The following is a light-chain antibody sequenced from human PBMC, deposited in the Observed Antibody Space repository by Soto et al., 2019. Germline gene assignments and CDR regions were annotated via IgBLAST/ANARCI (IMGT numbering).Light chain of an antibody. CDR2: DAS. CDR1: QSVRTS. V-gene: IGKV1-39*01. J-gene: IGKJ2*01. Sequence: DIHLTQSPSSLSASVGDRVIITCRASQSVRTSLNWYRQEPGKAPELLIYDASYLQSGVPSRFSGSESGAAFTLTISSLQPEDCATYYCQQSHAFPYTFGQGTKLYIK. CDR3: QQSHAFPYT.